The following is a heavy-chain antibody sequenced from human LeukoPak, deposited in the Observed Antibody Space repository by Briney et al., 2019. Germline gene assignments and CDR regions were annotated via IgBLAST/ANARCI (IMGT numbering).Heavy chain of an antibody. D-gene: IGHD3-10*01. Sequence: ASVKVSCKVSGYTLTGLSMHWVRQAPGKGLGWMGGFDPEDGETIYAQKFQGRVTMTEDTSTDTAYMELSSLRSEDTAVYYCGTAMVRDYYYGMDVWGQGTTVTVSS. CDR2: FDPEDGET. V-gene: IGHV1-24*01. J-gene: IGHJ6*02. CDR1: GYTLTGLS. CDR3: GTAMVRDYYYGMDV.